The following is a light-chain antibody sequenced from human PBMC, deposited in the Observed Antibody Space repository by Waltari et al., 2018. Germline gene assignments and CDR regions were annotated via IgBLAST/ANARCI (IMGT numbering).Light chain of an antibody. CDR1: QGVCNY. CDR3: QQYHDYPWT. J-gene: IGKJ1*01. Sequence: AIRMTQSPSSLSASIGDRVTISCRGSQGVCNYLAWYHQKPGKAPSLLIHASSTLQTGVPSRFGGRGTGTDFTLTITCLQSADFAIYFCQQYHDYPWTFGQGTKVEI. CDR2: ASS. V-gene: IGKV1-8*01.